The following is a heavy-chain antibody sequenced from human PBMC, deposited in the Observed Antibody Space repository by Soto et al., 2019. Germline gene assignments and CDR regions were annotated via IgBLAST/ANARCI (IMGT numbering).Heavy chain of an antibody. CDR3: ARGVYGSGNYYTGPSAFDI. V-gene: IGHV1-69*06. CDR2: TIPVFNTE. CDR1: GGTLSDHG. D-gene: IGHD3-10*01. Sequence: QVQLEQSGAEVKKPGPPVKVSCKASGGTLSDHGVAWLRQAPGQGLEWMGGTIPVFNTEKYAQKFQGRVTVTADKFTNIAYMEMSSLRSEDTAFYFCARGVYGSGNYYTGPSAFDIWGQGTMVIVSS. J-gene: IGHJ3*02.